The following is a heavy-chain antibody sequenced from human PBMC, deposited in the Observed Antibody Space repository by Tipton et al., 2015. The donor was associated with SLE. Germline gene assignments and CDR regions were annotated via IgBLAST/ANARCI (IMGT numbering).Heavy chain of an antibody. CDR2: IYTSGST. D-gene: IGHD4/OR15-4a*01. Sequence: LRLSCTVSVDSISNYFWTWVRQPPGKGLEWIGYIYTSGSTNSNPSLKSRVTISIDTSNNQFSLKLTSVTAADTAVYYCARAFGRLTRFDYWGQGAPVTVSS. CDR3: ARAFGRLTRFDY. CDR1: VDSISNYF. V-gene: IGHV4-4*08. J-gene: IGHJ4*02.